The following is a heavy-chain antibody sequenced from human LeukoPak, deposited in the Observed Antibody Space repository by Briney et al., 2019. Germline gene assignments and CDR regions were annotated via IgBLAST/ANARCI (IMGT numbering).Heavy chain of an antibody. CDR2: IYWDDDK. D-gene: IGHD5-18*01. CDR3: AHSWRVDTATVPKWFDP. Sequence: KESGPTLVNPTQTRTLTFTFSGFSLRTSRVDVGSFRQPPGQALEWRGLIYWDDDKRYNPSSKSSLAVTKSTSKHQVVLTTTNMDPVDTATYYCAHSWRVDTATVPKWFDPWGQGTLVTVSS. V-gene: IGHV2-5*02. J-gene: IGHJ5*02. CDR1: GFSLRTSRVD.